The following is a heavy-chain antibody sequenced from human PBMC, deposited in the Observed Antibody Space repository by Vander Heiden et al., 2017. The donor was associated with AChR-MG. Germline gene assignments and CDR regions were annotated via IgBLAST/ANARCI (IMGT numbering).Heavy chain of an antibody. CDR3: ARQRFNGSCGVDV. J-gene: IGHJ6*02. D-gene: IGHD3-10*01. CDR2: VNPKSGGA. V-gene: IGHV1-2*04. CDR1: ASTFTGCT. Sequence: QVYLVQSGAEVTKPGASASVSCKASASTFTGCTIRSLRLAPAQGLEGMGWVNPKSGGAIYAQEFQGWVTMTRDTSISTASVELSRLTSEDTAVDYCARQRFNGSCGVDVWGQGTTVTVSS.